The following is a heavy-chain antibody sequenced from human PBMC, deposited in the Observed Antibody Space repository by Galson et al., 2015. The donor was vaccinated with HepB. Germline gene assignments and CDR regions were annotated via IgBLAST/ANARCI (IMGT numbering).Heavy chain of an antibody. J-gene: IGHJ4*02. CDR1: GDSISRGGYY. CDR3: ARVKVGHSTPFEY. V-gene: IGHV4-31*03. Sequence: TLSLTCTVSGDSISRGGYYWGWIRQHPGKGLAWIGYIYYTGEKFYNPSLKSRVVISGDTSRNQFSLNLNSATAADTAVYSCARVKVGHSTPFEYWGQGILVTVSS. D-gene: IGHD2-2*01. CDR2: IYYTGEK.